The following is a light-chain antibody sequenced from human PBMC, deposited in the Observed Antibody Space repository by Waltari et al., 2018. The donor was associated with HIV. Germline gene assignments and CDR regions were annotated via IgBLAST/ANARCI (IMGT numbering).Light chain of an antibody. J-gene: IGLJ3*02. Sequence: QSVLTQPPSASGTPGQRFTISCSGSSSNIGSNTVNWHQQLPGTAPKLLIYSNHQRPSGVPDRFSGSKSGTSASLAISGLQSEDEADYYCAAWDDSLNGWVFGGGTKLTVL. CDR2: SNH. CDR1: SSNIGSNT. V-gene: IGLV1-44*01. CDR3: AAWDDSLNGWV.